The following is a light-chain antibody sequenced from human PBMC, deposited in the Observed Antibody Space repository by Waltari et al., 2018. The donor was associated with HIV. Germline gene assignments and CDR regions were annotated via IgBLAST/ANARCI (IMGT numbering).Light chain of an antibody. Sequence: DIVMTQSPDSLAVSLGERATINCKSSQSVLYSSNNKNYLAWYQQKPGQPPKLLIYWASPRESGVPDRFRGSGSGTDFTLTISSLEAEDVAVYYCQQYYSTLGTFGQGTKVESK. CDR3: QQYYSTLGT. CDR2: WAS. J-gene: IGKJ1*01. CDR1: QSVLYSSNNKNY. V-gene: IGKV4-1*01.